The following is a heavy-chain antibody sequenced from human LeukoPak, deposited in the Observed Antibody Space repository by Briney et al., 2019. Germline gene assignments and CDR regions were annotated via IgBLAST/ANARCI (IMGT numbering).Heavy chain of an antibody. CDR1: GFTFSSYA. CDR2: ISGSGGST. Sequence: PGGSLRLSCAASGFTFSSYAMSWVRQAPGKGLEWVSAISGSGGSTYYADSVKGRFTISRDNSKNTLYLQMNSLRAEDTAVYYCAKAPSPVLLWFGELLLYFDYWGQGTLVTVSS. V-gene: IGHV3-23*01. CDR3: AKAPSPVLLWFGELLLYFDY. D-gene: IGHD3-10*01. J-gene: IGHJ4*02.